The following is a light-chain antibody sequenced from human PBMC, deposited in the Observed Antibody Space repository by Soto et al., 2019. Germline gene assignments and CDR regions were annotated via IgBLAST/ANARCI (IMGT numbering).Light chain of an antibody. J-gene: IGKJ1*01. Sequence: DIVMTQSPDSLAVSLGERATINCRSSQSLVHKTNYKNYLAWYQQKPGQPPKVLIYWATTRESGVPDRFSGSGSGTDFTHTISGLQTEDVAVYYCQQFYGSPWTFGQGTKVDIK. CDR1: QSLVHKTNYKNY. CDR2: WAT. CDR3: QQFYGSPWT. V-gene: IGKV4-1*01.